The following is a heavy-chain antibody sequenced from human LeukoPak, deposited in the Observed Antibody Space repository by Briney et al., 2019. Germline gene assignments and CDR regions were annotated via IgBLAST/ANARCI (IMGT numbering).Heavy chain of an antibody. D-gene: IGHD1-26*01. CDR1: GFTFNNYA. Sequence: GGSLRLSCAASGFTFNNYALSWVRQAPGKGLEWVSANTGSGGNTYYADSVKGRFTISRDNSKNTLYLQMNSLRAEDTALYYCAKDFIVGATDYYFDSWGQGTLVTVSS. V-gene: IGHV3-23*01. CDR3: AKDFIVGATDYYFDS. J-gene: IGHJ4*02. CDR2: NTGSGGNT.